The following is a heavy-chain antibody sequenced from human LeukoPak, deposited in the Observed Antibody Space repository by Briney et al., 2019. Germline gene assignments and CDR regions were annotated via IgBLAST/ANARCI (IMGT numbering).Heavy chain of an antibody. V-gene: IGHV4-39*01. CDR2: INYSGST. CDR3: ARQRRAESGTAPTFDY. Sequence: KASDTLSLTCTVSGGSSITTNYDWARFRKPPGKGLERKGRINYSGSTRYNPSLKSRVTIFVDTSKNQFSLKLSSVTAADTAVYYCARQRRAESGTAPTFDYWGQGTLVTVSS. D-gene: IGHD3-3*01. CDR1: GGSSITTNYD. J-gene: IGHJ4*02.